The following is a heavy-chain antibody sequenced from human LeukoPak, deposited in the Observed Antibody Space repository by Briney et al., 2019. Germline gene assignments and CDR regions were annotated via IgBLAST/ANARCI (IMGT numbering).Heavy chain of an antibody. CDR2: ISTNGVTT. CDR3: ARDYSGSGSYDY. CDR1: GFTFSTYA. D-gene: IGHD3-10*01. Sequence: PGGSLRLSCAASGFTFSTYAMHWVRQAPGKGLEYVSSISTNGVTTYYANSVKGRFTISRDNSESTLYLQVGSLRAEDMAVYYCARDYSGSGSYDYWGQGTLVTVSS. J-gene: IGHJ4*02. V-gene: IGHV3-64*01.